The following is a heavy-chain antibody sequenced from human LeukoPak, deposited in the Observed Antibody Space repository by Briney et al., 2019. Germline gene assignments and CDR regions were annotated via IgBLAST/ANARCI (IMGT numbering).Heavy chain of an antibody. D-gene: IGHD6-13*01. CDR2: IYYSGST. CDR3: AIHRIAAADDAFHI. V-gene: IGHV4-39*01. J-gene: IGHJ3*02. CDR1: GGSISSSSYY. Sequence: PSETLSLTCTVSGGSISSSSYYWGWIRQPPGKGLEWIGTIYYSGSTYYNPSLKSRVTITVDTSKNLFSLKLSSVIAADTAVYYCAIHRIAAADDAFHIWGQGTMVTVSS.